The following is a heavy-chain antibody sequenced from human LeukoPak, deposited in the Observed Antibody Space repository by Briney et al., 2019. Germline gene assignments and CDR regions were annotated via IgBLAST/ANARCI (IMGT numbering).Heavy chain of an antibody. J-gene: IGHJ2*01. CDR2: IIPIFGTA. CDR3: ARGYDKELWYFDL. CDR1: GGTFSSYA. V-gene: IGHV1-69*05. Sequence: GSSVKVSCKSSGGTFSSYAISWLRQAPGQGLEWMGGIIPIFGTANYAQKFQGRVTITTDESTSTANMELSSMRPEDTAVYYCARGYDKELWYFDLWGRGTLVTVSS. D-gene: IGHD3-22*01.